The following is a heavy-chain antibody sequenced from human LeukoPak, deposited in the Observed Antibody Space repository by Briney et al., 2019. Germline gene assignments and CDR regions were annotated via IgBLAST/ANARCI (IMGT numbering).Heavy chain of an antibody. D-gene: IGHD3-22*01. Sequence: GASVKVSCKASGYTFTSYGISWVRQAPGQGLEWMGWISAYNGDTNYAQKLQGRVTMTTDTSTSTAYMELRSLRSDDTAVYYCARGHYYDSRGGAFDIWGQGTMVTVSS. CDR3: ARGHYYDSRGGAFDI. J-gene: IGHJ3*02. V-gene: IGHV1-18*01. CDR1: GYTFTSYG. CDR2: ISAYNGDT.